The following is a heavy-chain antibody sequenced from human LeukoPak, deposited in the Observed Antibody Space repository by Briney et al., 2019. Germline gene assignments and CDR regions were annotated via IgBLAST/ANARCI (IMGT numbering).Heavy chain of an antibody. J-gene: IGHJ3*02. V-gene: IGHV4-61*02. CDR1: GGSISSGSYY. CDR2: IYTSGST. Sequence: PSETLSPTCTVSGGSISSGSYYWSWIRQPAGKGLEWIGRIYTSGSTNYNPSLKSPVTISVDTSKNQFSLKLSSVTAADTAVYYCARESTETGQWQVLFDIWGQGTMVTVSS. CDR3: ARESTETGQWQVLFDI. D-gene: IGHD6-19*01.